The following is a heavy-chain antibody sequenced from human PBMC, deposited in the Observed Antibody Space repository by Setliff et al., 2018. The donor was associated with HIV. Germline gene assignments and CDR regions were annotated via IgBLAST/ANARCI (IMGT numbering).Heavy chain of an antibody. CDR3: AREPPRRRGTVAEDY. CDR1: GYTFNAFY. V-gene: IGHV1-46*02. J-gene: IGHJ4*02. CDR2: INPSGSIT. D-gene: IGHD1-26*01. Sequence: ASVKVSCKTSGYTFNAFYIYWVRQAPGQGLEWMGMINPSGSITNYAQKSQGRLTLTRDTSMSTVYMELNSLKSEDTAIYYCAREPPRRRGTVAEDYWGQGTLVTVSS.